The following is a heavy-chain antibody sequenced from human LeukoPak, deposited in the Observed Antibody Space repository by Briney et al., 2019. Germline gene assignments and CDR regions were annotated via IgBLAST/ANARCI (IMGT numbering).Heavy chain of an antibody. V-gene: IGHV1-3*03. CDR1: GYTFTNYA. CDR2: INAGNGDT. CDR3: ARAYSSGLIDY. D-gene: IGHD6-19*01. J-gene: IGHJ4*02. Sequence: ASVKVSCKASGYTFTNYAIHWVRQAPGQRLEWMGWINAGNGDTKYSQEFQGRVTITRDTSANTAYMQLSSLRSEDTAVYYCARAYSSGLIDYWGQGTLVTVSS.